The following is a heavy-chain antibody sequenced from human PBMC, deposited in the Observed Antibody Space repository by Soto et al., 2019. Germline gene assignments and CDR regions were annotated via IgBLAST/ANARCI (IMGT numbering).Heavy chain of an antibody. V-gene: IGHV3-30-3*01. CDR3: ATIWNGNFWRTGAYYYAMDV. Sequence: QVQLVESGGGVVQPGRSLRLSCAASGFTFSIYSMYWVRQAPGKGLEWVTVISYDGSIKYYADSVKGRFTISRDNSENTLYLQMNSLRPEDTAVYYCATIWNGNFWRTGAYYYAMDVWGQGTTVTVSS. J-gene: IGHJ6*02. CDR1: GFTFSIYS. CDR2: ISYDGSIK. D-gene: IGHD3-3*01.